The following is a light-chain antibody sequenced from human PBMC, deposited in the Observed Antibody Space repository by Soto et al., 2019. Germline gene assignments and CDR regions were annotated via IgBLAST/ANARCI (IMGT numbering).Light chain of an antibody. Sequence: QSVLTQPPSASGTPGQRVTIACSGRSSNIGSNTVNWYQQLPGTAPKLLIYSNNQRPSGVPDRFSGSKSGTSASLAISGLQSEDDADYYCATWDDSRDVFGTGTKLTVL. V-gene: IGLV1-44*01. J-gene: IGLJ1*01. CDR1: SSNIGSNT. CDR3: ATWDDSRDV. CDR2: SNN.